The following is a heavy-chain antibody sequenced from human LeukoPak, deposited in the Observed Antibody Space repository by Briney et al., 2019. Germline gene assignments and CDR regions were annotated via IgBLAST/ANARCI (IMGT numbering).Heavy chain of an antibody. CDR2: ITSSGSTI. Sequence: GGSLRLSCTASGFTFSDYFMSWVRQAPGKGLEWVSYITSSGSTIYYADSVKGRFTISRDNAKNSLYLQMNSLRAEDTAVYYCARVGPWITARLYFDYWGQGTLVTVSS. V-gene: IGHV3-11*04. D-gene: IGHD6-6*01. CDR3: ARVGPWITARLYFDY. CDR1: GFTFSDYF. J-gene: IGHJ4*02.